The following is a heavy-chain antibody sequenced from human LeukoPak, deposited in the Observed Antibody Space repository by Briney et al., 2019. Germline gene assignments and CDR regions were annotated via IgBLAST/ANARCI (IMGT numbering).Heavy chain of an antibody. CDR1: GGSFSGYY. CDR2: INHSGST. Sequence: SETLSLTCAVYGGSFSGYYWSWIRQPPGKGLEWMGEINHSGSTNYNPSLKSRVTISVDTSKNQFSLKLSSVTAADTAVYYCARVSRSSGSYYYTVDYWGQGTLVTVSS. J-gene: IGHJ4*02. D-gene: IGHD1-26*01. CDR3: ARVSRSSGSYYYTVDY. V-gene: IGHV4-34*01.